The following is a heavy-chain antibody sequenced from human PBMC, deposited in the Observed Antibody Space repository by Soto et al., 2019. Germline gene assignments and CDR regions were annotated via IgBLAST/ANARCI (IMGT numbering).Heavy chain of an antibody. CDR1: GFTFSSYG. CDR3: ATQDDGDYVPYYFDY. Sequence: QVQLVESGGGVVQPGRSLRLSCAASGFTFSSYGMHWVRQAPGKGLEWVAVISYDGSNKYYADSVKGRFTISRDNSKNTMYLQMNSLRAEDTAVYYCATQDDGDYVPYYFDYWGQGTLVTVSS. J-gene: IGHJ4*02. CDR2: ISYDGSNK. V-gene: IGHV3-30*03. D-gene: IGHD4-17*01.